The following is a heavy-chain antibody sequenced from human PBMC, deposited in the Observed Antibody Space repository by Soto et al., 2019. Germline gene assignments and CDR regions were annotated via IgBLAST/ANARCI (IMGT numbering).Heavy chain of an antibody. V-gene: IGHV3-74*01. D-gene: IGHD1-7*01. CDR3: ARDFGTTYYYYYMDV. CDR1: GFTFSSYW. CDR2: INSDGSST. Sequence: PGGSLRLSCAASGFTFSSYWMHWVRQAPGKGLVWVSRINSDGSSTSYADSVKGRFTISRDNAKNTLYLQMNSLRAEDTAVYYCARDFGTTYYYYYMDVWGKGTTVTAP. J-gene: IGHJ6*03.